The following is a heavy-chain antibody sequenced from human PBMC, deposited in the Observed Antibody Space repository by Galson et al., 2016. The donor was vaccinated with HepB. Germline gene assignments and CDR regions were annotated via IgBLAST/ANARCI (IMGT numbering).Heavy chain of an antibody. CDR1: GFTFSSYA. Sequence: SLRLSCAASGFTFSSYAMRWVRQAPGKGLEWASVISISGLGSNTYYADSVKGRVTISRDNSKNTLHLQMNSLRVEDTAVYYCAKGGRDTSGYENWGQGTVVTVSS. CDR3: AKGGRDTSGYEN. D-gene: IGHD3-22*01. J-gene: IGHJ3*01. CDR2: ISISGLGSNT. V-gene: IGHV3-23*01.